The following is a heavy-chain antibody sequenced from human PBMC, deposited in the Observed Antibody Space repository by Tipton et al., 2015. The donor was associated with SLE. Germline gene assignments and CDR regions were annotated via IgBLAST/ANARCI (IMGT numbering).Heavy chain of an antibody. CDR2: TYYRSKWYN. CDR1: GDSVSSNSAA. J-gene: IGHJ4*02. Sequence: LRLSCTISGDSVSSNSAAWNWIRQSPSRGLEWLGRTYYRSKWYNDYAVSVKSRITINPDTSKNQFSLQLNSVTPEDTAVYYCARDDSSGYPPRGYFDYWGQGTLVTVSS. CDR3: ARDDSSGYPPRGYFDY. V-gene: IGHV6-1*01. D-gene: IGHD3-22*01.